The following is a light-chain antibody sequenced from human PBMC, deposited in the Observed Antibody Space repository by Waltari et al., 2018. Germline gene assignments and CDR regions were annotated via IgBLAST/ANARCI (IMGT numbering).Light chain of an antibody. CDR3: TSYRSTNTRVI. J-gene: IGLJ2*01. V-gene: IGLV2-14*03. Sequence: QSALTQPASVSGSPGQSITISCTGINGDVGGYYYVSWYQQYPGKAPKLLLYDVSHRPSGVSSRVSASKSGNTASLTISGLQTEDEADYYFTSYRSTNTRVIFGGGTKLAVL. CDR2: DVS. CDR1: NGDVGGYYY.